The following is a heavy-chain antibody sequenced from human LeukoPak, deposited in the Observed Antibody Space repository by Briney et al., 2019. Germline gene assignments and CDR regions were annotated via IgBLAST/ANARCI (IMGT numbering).Heavy chain of an antibody. Sequence: GESLKISCKGSGYIFTSYWIGWVRQMPGKGLEWMGIIYPGDSDTRYSPSFQGQVTISADKSISTAYLQWSSLKASDTAMYYCARMRLYSSSSRGYYFDYWGQGTLVTVSS. CDR3: ARMRLYSSSSRGYYFDY. CDR2: IYPGDSDT. D-gene: IGHD6-6*01. J-gene: IGHJ4*02. V-gene: IGHV5-51*01. CDR1: GYIFTSYW.